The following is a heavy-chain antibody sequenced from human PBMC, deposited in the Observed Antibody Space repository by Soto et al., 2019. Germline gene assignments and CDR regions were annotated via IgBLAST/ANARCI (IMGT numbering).Heavy chain of an antibody. J-gene: IGHJ3*01. V-gene: IGHV3-23*01. CDR3: AKRFGSGYYSAFDV. D-gene: IGHD3-22*01. CDR2: ISGTGDDT. CDR1: GFTFSAYA. Sequence: GSLRLSCAASGFTFSAYAMTWVRQAPGKGLEWVSTISGTGDDTYYADSVKGRFSISRDNSKNTLFLQMNSLRAEDTALYHCAKRFGSGYYSAFDVWGQGTMVTVSS.